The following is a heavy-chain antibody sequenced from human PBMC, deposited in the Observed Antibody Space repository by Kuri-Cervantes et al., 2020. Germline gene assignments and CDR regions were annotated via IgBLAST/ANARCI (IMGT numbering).Heavy chain of an antibody. CDR1: GFTFSSYW. CDR3: RGSGNYDY. V-gene: IGHV3-74*01. CDR2: INSDGSST. Sequence: GESLRLSCAASGFTFSSYWMHWVRQAPGKGLVWVSRINSDGSSTSCADSVKGRFTISRDNSKNSLYLQMNSLRVEDTALYYCRGSGNYDYWGQGTLVTVSS. D-gene: IGHD3-10*01. J-gene: IGHJ4*02.